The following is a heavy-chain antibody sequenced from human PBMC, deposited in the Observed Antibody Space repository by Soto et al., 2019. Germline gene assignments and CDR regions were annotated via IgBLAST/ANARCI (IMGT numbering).Heavy chain of an antibody. D-gene: IGHD2-21*01. J-gene: IGHJ4*02. CDR1: GGSFNGYY. CDR3: ARGSGLWWAGY. V-gene: IGHV4-34*01. CDR2: THHSGNT. Sequence: QVQLQQWGAGLLRPSETLSLTCAVSGGSFNGYYWSWLSQPPGKGLEWIGETHHSGNTHYNPSLKSRVTISVDTSKEQFAPKLTSVTAAATAVYYCARGSGLWWAGYWGQGTLVTVS.